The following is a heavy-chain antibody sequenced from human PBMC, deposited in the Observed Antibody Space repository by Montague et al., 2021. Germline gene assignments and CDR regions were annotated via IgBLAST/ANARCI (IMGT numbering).Heavy chain of an antibody. CDR1: GDSINFYY. D-gene: IGHD2-8*01. CDR2: VYYTGTT. V-gene: IGHV4-59*01. Sequence: SETLSLTCTVSGDSINFYYWSWIRQPPGKGLERIGYVYYTGTTNYNPSLKGRVTISVDTSRNQFFLNVNSVTAADTAVYYCARKGTNWDYWGQGTLVTVSS. J-gene: IGHJ4*02. CDR3: ARKGTNWDY.